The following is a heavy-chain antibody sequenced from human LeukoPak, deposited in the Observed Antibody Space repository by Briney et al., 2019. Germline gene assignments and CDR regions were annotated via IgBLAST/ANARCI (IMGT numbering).Heavy chain of an antibody. CDR2: ISGGGDIT. Sequence: PGGSLRLSCAASGFNFANHAMSWVRQTPGKGLEWVSAISGGGDITYYADSVTGRFTISRDNSKDTLFLQMNSLRAEDTAVYYCARRNSHAGNDYWGQGTLVTVSS. V-gene: IGHV3-23*01. CDR3: ARRNSHAGNDY. D-gene: IGHD4-23*01. CDR1: GFNFANHA. J-gene: IGHJ4*02.